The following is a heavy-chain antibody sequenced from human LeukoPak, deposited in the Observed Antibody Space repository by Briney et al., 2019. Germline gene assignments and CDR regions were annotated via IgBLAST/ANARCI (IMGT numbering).Heavy chain of an antibody. J-gene: IGHJ4*02. Sequence: GGSLSLSCAASGFTFSNAWMSWVRQPQGTGLEWVGRIKSKTDGGTTDYAAPVKGRFTISRDDSKNTLYLQMNSLKAEDTAVYYCTTDSGYFDYWGQGTLVTVSS. CDR3: TTDSGYFDY. D-gene: IGHD6-19*01. CDR2: IKSKTDGGTT. V-gene: IGHV3-15*01. CDR1: GFTFSNAW.